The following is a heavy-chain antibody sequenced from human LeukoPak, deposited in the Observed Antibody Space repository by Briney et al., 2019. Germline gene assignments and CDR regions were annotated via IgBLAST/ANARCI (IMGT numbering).Heavy chain of an antibody. CDR2: IYSGGST. D-gene: IGHD1-14*01. V-gene: IGHV3-53*01. CDR3: AKPARTDYADY. Sequence: GGSLRLSCEASGFTVSSNYMSWVRQAPGKGLEWVSVIYSGGSTYYADSVKGRFTISRDNSKNTLYLQMNSLRAEDTAVYYCAKPARTDYADYWGQGTLVTVSS. J-gene: IGHJ4*02. CDR1: GFTVSSNY.